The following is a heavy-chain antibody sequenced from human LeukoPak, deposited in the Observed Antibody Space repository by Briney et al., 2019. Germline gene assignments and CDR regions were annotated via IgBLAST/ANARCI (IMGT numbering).Heavy chain of an antibody. Sequence: PSETLSLTCTVSGDSISSGGYHWTWIRQHPGKGLERIGYISYSGITYYNPPLKSRVNISMDTSKNQFSLSLTSVTAADTAVYFCARDYGDYFRWFDPWGQGTLVTVSS. D-gene: IGHD4-17*01. J-gene: IGHJ5*02. CDR3: ARDYGDYFRWFDP. CDR2: ISYSGIT. V-gene: IGHV4-31*03. CDR1: GDSISSGGYH.